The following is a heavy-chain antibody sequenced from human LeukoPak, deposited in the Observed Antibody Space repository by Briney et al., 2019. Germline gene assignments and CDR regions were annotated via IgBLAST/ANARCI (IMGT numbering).Heavy chain of an antibody. CDR1: GDSLSSYY. Sequence: TSETLSLTCTVSGDSLSSYYWSWIRQPPGKGLEWIGYIYTSGNTNYNPSLKSRVTISVDTSRNQFSLKLTSVTPADTAVYYCARSYSRIHFDYWGQGTLVTVSS. CDR3: ARSYSRIHFDY. V-gene: IGHV4-59*01. D-gene: IGHD6-13*01. CDR2: IYTSGNT. J-gene: IGHJ4*02.